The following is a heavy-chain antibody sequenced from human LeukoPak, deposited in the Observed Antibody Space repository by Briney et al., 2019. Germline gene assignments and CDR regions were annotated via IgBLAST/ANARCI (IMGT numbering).Heavy chain of an antibody. CDR2: IRSKAYGGTT. D-gene: IGHD3-3*01. CDR3: TSSTIFGVVRDFDY. V-gene: IGHV3-49*03. CDR1: GFTFGDYA. Sequence: SLRLSCTASGFTFGDYAMSWFRQAPGKGLEWVGFIRSKAYGGTTEYAASVKGGFTISRDDSKSIAYLQMNSLKTEDTAVYYCTSSTIFGVVRDFDYWGQGTLVTVSS. J-gene: IGHJ4*02.